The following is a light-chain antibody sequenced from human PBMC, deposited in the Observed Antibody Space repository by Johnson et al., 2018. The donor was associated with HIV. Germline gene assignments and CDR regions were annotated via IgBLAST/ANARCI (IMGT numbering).Light chain of an antibody. CDR3: GTWDSSLSAEAG. CDR1: SSNIGNNY. Sequence: QSVLTQPPSVSAAPGQKVTISCSGTSSNIGNNYISWYQQLPGTAPKLLIYENNKRPSAIPDRFSGSKSGTSATLGITGLQTGDETDYYCGTWDSSLSAEAGVGPGTKVTVL. CDR2: ENN. V-gene: IGLV1-51*02. J-gene: IGLJ1*01.